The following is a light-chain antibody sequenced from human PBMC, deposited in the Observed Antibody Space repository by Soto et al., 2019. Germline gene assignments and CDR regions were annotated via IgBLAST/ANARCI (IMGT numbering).Light chain of an antibody. Sequence: EIVMTQSPATLSVSPGERVTLSCRASQSVSRSLAWYQQKPGQAPRLLIYGASTRATGIPARSSGSGSGTEFTLTISSLQSEDFAVYYCQQYNNWPPFTFGPGTKVDIK. CDR1: QSVSRS. V-gene: IGKV3-15*01. CDR3: QQYNNWPPFT. J-gene: IGKJ3*01. CDR2: GAS.